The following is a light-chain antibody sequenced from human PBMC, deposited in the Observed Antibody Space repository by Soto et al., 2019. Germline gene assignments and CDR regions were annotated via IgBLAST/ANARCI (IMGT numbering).Light chain of an antibody. J-gene: IGLJ2*01. Sequence: QPVLTQSPSTSGTPGQRVTISCSGSSSNIGINTVTWYQQLPGTAPKLLIYSDDQRPSGVPDRFSGSKSGTSASLAISGLQYEDEADYYCAAWDGSLNGALFGGGTKVTVL. CDR1: SSNIGINT. CDR3: AAWDGSLNGAL. V-gene: IGLV1-44*01. CDR2: SDD.